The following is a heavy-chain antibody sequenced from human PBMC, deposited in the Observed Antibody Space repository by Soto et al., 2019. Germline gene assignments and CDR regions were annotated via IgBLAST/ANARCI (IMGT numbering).Heavy chain of an antibody. J-gene: IGHJ4*02. D-gene: IGHD5-12*01. CDR1: GGSISSYY. CDR2: IFYGGST. CDR3: ARRGGGSAPSYYFDY. Sequence: QVQLQESGPGLVKPSETLSLTCTVSGGSISSYYWSWIRQPPGKGLEWIGYIFYGGSTNYNPSLKSRVTIAVDTSKNQFSLKLSSVTAADTAVYYCARRGGGSAPSYYFDYWGQGTLVTVSS. V-gene: IGHV4-59*01.